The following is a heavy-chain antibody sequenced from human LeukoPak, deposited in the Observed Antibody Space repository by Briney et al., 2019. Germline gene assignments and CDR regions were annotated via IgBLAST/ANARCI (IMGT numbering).Heavy chain of an antibody. D-gene: IGHD2-15*01. CDR3: AKAVDCSGGSCPTDPLLYGDLGYYFDY. V-gene: IGHV3-9*01. J-gene: IGHJ4*02. Sequence: PGGSLRLSCAASGFTFDDYAMHWVRQAPGKGLEWVSGISWNSGSIGYADSVKGRFTISRDNAKNSLYLQMNSLRAEDTALYYCAKAVDCSGGSCPTDPLLYGDLGYYFDYWGQGTLVTVSS. CDR2: ISWNSGSI. CDR1: GFTFDDYA.